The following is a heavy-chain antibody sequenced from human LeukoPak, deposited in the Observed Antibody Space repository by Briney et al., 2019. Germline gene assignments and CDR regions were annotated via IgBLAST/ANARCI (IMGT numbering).Heavy chain of an antibody. CDR3: ARVGPPEYYFDY. CDR2: IYYSGST. J-gene: IGHJ4*02. Sequence: PSETLSLTCAVSGGSISSGGYSWSWIRQPPGKGLEWIGYIYYSGSTYYNPSLKSRVTISVDTSKNQFSLKLSSVTAADTAVYYCARVGPPEYYFDYWGQGTLVTVSS. CDR1: GGSISSGGYS. V-gene: IGHV4-30-4*07.